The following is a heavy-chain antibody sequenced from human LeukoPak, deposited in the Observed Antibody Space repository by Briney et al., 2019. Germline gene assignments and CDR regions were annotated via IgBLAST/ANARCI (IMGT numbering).Heavy chain of an antibody. CDR1: GFTFRSYG. CDR2: IRYDGSNK. D-gene: IGHD2-15*01. V-gene: IGHV3-30*02. J-gene: IGHJ4*02. Sequence: SGGSLTLSCAASGFTFRSYGMHWVRQAPGKGLEWVAFIRYDGSNKYYADSVKGRFTISKDNSKNTLYVQMNSLRAEDTAVYYCAKYEDSGSWSFEYWGQGTLVTVSS. CDR3: AKYEDSGSWSFEY.